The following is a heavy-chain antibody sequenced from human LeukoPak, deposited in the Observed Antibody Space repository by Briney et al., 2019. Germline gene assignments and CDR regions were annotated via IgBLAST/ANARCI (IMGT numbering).Heavy chain of an antibody. J-gene: IGHJ4*02. CDR3: ARDRDGYNCVFDY. D-gene: IGHD5-24*01. V-gene: IGHV3-30*02. Sequence: GGSLRLSCAASGFTFSSFGMHWVRQAPGKGLEWVAFIRYDGSNKYNADSVKGRFTISRDNSKNTLYLQMNSLRAEDTAVYYCARDRDGYNCVFDYWGQGTLVTVSS. CDR2: IRYDGSNK. CDR1: GFTFSSFG.